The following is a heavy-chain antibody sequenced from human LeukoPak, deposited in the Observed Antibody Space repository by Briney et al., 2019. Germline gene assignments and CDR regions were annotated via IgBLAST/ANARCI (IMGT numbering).Heavy chain of an antibody. V-gene: IGHV3-30*02. D-gene: IGHD2-15*01. CDR1: GFTFSSYG. Sequence: GGSLRLSCAASGFTFSSYGMHWVRQAPGKGLEWVAFIRYDGSNKYYADSVKGRFTISRDNSKNTLYLQMNSLRAEGTAVYYCAKDLGYCSGGSCYPGWFDPWGQGTLVTVSS. CDR3: AKDLGYCSGGSCYPGWFDP. CDR2: IRYDGSNK. J-gene: IGHJ5*02.